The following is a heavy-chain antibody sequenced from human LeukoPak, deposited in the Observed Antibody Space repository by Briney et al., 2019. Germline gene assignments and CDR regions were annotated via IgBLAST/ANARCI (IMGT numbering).Heavy chain of an antibody. J-gene: IGHJ4*02. Sequence: PSETLTLTCAVSGYSISSGYYWDWIRQPPGKGLEWIGSIYHSGSTYYNPSLKSRVTISVDTSKNQFSLNLSSVTAADTAVYYCARSRERNRFGELGYLGQGTLVTVSS. CDR1: GYSISSGYY. CDR3: ARSRERNRFGELGY. CDR2: IYHSGST. V-gene: IGHV4-38-2*01. D-gene: IGHD3-10*01.